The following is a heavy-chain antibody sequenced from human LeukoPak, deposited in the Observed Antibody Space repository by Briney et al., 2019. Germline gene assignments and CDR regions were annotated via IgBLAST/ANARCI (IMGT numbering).Heavy chain of an antibody. Sequence: GGSLRLSCAASGFTFSSYWMDWVRQVPGKGLEWVANIKQDGIEKYFVGSVKGRFAISRDNAKNSLYLQMNSLRVEDTAVYYCAREGMVRGVPDAFDFWGQGTMATVSS. CDR1: GFTFSSYW. CDR3: AREGMVRGVPDAFDF. V-gene: IGHV3-7*01. D-gene: IGHD3-10*01. J-gene: IGHJ3*01. CDR2: IKQDGIEK.